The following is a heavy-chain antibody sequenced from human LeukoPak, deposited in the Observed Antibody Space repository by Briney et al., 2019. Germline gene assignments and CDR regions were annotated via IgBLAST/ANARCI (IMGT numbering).Heavy chain of an antibody. Sequence: GASVKVSCKASGYTFTSYVMHWVRQAPGQRLGWMGWINAGNGKANYPQKFQGRVTITRDTSASTAYMELSSLRSEDTAVYYCARAGRRCYGPAGGCPSGSQRSFDHWGQGTLVTVSS. J-gene: IGHJ5*02. CDR3: ARAGRRCYGPAGGCPSGSQRSFDH. D-gene: IGHD2-2*01. CDR1: GYTFTSYV. V-gene: IGHV1-3*01. CDR2: INAGNGKA.